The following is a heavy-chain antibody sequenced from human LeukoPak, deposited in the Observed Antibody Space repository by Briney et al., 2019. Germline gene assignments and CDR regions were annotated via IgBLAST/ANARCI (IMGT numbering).Heavy chain of an antibody. J-gene: IGHJ3*02. CDR1: GFAFGSEA. Sequence: HPGGSLRLSCAVSGFAFGSEAMSWVRQSPARGLEWVASISPGGGTTYYADYVKGRFTISRDNSKNTLYLQMNSLRAEDTAVYYCAKLEAPPGLHSTHTPARIDAFDIWGQGTMVTVSS. V-gene: IGHV3-23*01. CDR3: AKLEAPPGLHSTHTPARIDAFDI. D-gene: IGHD2-15*01. CDR2: ISPGGGTT.